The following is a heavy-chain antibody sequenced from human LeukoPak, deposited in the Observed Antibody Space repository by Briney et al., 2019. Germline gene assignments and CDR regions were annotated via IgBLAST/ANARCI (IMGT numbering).Heavy chain of an antibody. J-gene: IGHJ4*02. CDR3: TRNRGYYVNDY. CDR1: GGSISSNNW. V-gene: IGHV4-4*02. CDR2: IYHSGSP. D-gene: IGHD1-26*01. Sequence: SETLSLTCAVSGGSISSNNWWGWVRQPPGKGLEWIGEIYHSGSPNYNPSLKSRVTISVDKSRNHFSLNLSSVTAADTAVYYCTRNRGYYVNDYWGQGILVTVSP.